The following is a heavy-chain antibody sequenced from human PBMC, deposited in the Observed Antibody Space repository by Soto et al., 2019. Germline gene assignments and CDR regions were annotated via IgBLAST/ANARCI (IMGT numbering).Heavy chain of an antibody. V-gene: IGHV4-31*03. CDR3: ARDAVPVLVAAPPDRWFDP. CDR1: GGSISSGGYF. CDR2: IYHSGST. Sequence: QVQLQESGPGLVKPSQTLSLTCTVSGGSISSGGYFWSWIRQHPGKGLEWIGYIYHSGSTYYNPSLRSRATISIDPSKNQSSLRLSSVTAADTAVYYCARDAVPVLVAAPPDRWFDPWGQGTLVTVSS. D-gene: IGHD2-15*01. J-gene: IGHJ5*02.